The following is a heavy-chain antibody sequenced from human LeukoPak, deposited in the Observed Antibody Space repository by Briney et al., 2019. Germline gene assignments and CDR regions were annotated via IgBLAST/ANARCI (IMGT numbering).Heavy chain of an antibody. D-gene: IGHD3-10*01. CDR3: ARRSVIYGSGSWFGY. V-gene: IGHV7-4-1*02. CDR1: GYTFTIYA. J-gene: IGHJ4*02. Sequence: GASVKVSCKASGYTFTIYAMNWVRQAPGQGLGWMGGINTNTGNPTYAQGFTGRFVFSLDTSVSTAYLQISSLKAEDTAVYYCARRSVIYGSGSWFGYWGQGTLVTVSS. CDR2: INTNTGNP.